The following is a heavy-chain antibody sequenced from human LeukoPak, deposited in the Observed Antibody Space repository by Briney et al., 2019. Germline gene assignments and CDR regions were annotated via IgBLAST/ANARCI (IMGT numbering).Heavy chain of an antibody. Sequence: ASVKVSCTASGYTFISYGISWVRQAPGQGLEWMGWISAYNGNTNYAQKLQGRVTMTTDTSTSTAYMELRSLRSDDTAVYYCARVRVTGYPYYFDYWGQGTLVTVSS. CDR1: GYTFISYG. V-gene: IGHV1-18*01. CDR2: ISAYNGNT. CDR3: ARVRVTGYPYYFDY. D-gene: IGHD3-9*01. J-gene: IGHJ4*02.